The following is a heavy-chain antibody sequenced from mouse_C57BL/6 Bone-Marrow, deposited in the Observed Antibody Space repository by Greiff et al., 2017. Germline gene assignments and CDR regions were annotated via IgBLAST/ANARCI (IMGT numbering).Heavy chain of an antibody. D-gene: IGHD1-1*01. CDR2: INYDGSST. V-gene: IGHV5-16*01. CDR1: GFTFSDYY. Sequence: EVKLVESEGGLVQPGSSMKLSCTASGFTFSDYYMAWVRQVPEKGLEWVANINYDGSSTYYLDSLKSRFIISRDNAKNILYLQMSRLKSEDTATYYCAREGSSLYAMDYWGQGTSVTVSS. CDR3: AREGSSLYAMDY. J-gene: IGHJ4*01.